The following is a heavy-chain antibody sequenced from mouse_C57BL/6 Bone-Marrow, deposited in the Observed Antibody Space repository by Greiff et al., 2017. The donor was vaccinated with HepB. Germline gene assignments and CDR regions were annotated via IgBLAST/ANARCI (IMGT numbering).Heavy chain of an antibody. D-gene: IGHD1-1*01. CDR3: ARTHYYGSSYVAWFAY. CDR1: GYSFTGYY. V-gene: IGHV1-42*01. Sequence: VQLQQSGPELVKPGASVKISCKASGYSFTGYYMNWVKQSPEKSLEWIGEINPSTGGTTYNQKFKAKATLTVDKSSSTAYMQLKSLTSEDSAVYYCARTHYYGSSYVAWFAYGGQGTLVTVSA. J-gene: IGHJ3*01. CDR2: INPSTGGT.